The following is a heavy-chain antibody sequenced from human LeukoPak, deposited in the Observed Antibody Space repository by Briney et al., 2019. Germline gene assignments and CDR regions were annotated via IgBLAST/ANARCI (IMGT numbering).Heavy chain of an antibody. CDR3: ARPMGSTDTPGY. D-gene: IGHD2-2*01. J-gene: IGHJ4*02. V-gene: IGHV5-51*01. CDR1: GYTFTSYA. CDR2: IYPGDSDT. Sequence: RASVKVSCKASGYTFTSYAISWVRQAPGQGLEWMGIIYPGDSDTRYSPSFQGQVTISADKSISTAYLQWSSLKASDTAMYYCARPMGSTDTPGYWGQGTLVTVSS.